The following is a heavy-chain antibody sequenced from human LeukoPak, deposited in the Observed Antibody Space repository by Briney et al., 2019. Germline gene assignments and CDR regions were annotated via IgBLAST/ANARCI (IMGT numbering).Heavy chain of an antibody. J-gene: IGHJ4*02. V-gene: IGHV3-23*01. D-gene: IGHD3-16*01. Sequence: GGSLRLSCAASGFTFSSYAMSWVRQSPGKGLEWGLGTSGSGGSTYYADSGKGRCTISRDNSKNGLYLQMNSQRAEDTAVYYCAKRPRANCLDPFDYWGQGTLVTVSS. CDR3: AKRPRANCLDPFDY. CDR2: TSGSGGST. CDR1: GFTFSSYA.